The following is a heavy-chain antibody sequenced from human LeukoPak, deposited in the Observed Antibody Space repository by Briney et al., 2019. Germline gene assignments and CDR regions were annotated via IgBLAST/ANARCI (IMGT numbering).Heavy chain of an antibody. CDR3: AKDARRTSGWYFFDY. CDR2: ISDSGSIT. J-gene: IGHJ4*02. Sequence: GGSLRLSFAASGFAFSSQAMGWVRQAPGKGLEWVSVISDSGSITYYADSVKGRFTISRDNSKNTLFLQMNSLRAEDTAVYYCAKDARRTSGWYFFDYWGQGTLVTVSS. V-gene: IGHV3-23*01. CDR1: GFAFSSQA. D-gene: IGHD6-19*01.